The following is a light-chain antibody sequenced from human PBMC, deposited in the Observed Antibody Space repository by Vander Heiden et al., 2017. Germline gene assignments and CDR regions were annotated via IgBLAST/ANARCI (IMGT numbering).Light chain of an antibody. CDR2: GNT. CDR1: SSNIGAGYD. Sequence: QSVLTQPPSVSGAPGPRVTISCTGSSSNIGAGYDVHWYQQLPGTAHNLLVYGNTNRPSGVPDRFSGSKSGTSASLAITGLQAEDEADYYCQSYDSSLNWVFGGGTKLTVL. V-gene: IGLV1-40*01. CDR3: QSYDSSLNWV. J-gene: IGLJ3*02.